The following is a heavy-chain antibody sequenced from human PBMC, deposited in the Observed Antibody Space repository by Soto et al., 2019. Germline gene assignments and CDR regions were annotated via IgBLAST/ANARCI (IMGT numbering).Heavy chain of an antibody. Sequence: PSEILSLTCSVSGGSVNNYYWSWIRQPPGKGLEWIGYVYYSGSTNYNPSLKSRVTISIDRSRNQFSLRVTSVAAADTAIYYCARDIGDWPRGWLDSWGQGSLVTVSS. V-gene: IGHV4-59*02. CDR1: GGSVNNYY. J-gene: IGHJ5*01. D-gene: IGHD2-21*02. CDR2: VYYSGST. CDR3: ARDIGDWPRGWLDS.